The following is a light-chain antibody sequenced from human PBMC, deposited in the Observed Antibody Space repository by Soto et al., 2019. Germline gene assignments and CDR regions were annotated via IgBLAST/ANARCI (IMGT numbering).Light chain of an antibody. Sequence: DIQMTQSPSTLSASVGDRGTITCRASQSTSSWLAWYQHKPGKAPKLLIYKTSTLESGVPSRFSGSGAGTEFTLTIGCLQVDDFATYYCQQDSSYSYSFGQGTKLEIK. J-gene: IGKJ2*03. CDR3: QQDSSYSYS. CDR1: QSTSSW. CDR2: KTS. V-gene: IGKV1-5*03.